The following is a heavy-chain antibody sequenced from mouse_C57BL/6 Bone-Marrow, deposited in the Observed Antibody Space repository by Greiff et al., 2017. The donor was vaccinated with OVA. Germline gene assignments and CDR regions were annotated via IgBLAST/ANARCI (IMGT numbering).Heavy chain of an antibody. J-gene: IGHJ4*01. CDR3: AVTTVVAPYAMDY. CDR2: IDPSDSYT. V-gene: IGHV1-69*01. CDR1: GYTFTSYW. Sequence: QVQLQQPGAELVMPGASVKLSCKASGYTFTSYWMHWVKQRPGQGLEWIGEIDPSDSYTNYNQKFKGKSTLTVDKSSSTAYMQLSSLTSEDSAVDYCAVTTVVAPYAMDYWGQGTSVTVSS. D-gene: IGHD1-1*01.